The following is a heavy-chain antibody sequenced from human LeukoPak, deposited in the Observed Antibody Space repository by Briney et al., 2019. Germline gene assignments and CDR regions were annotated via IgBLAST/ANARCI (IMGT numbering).Heavy chain of an antibody. D-gene: IGHD5-24*01. CDR3: AKEGRSLQTY. J-gene: IGHJ4*02. CDR2: IKEGGTET. V-gene: IGHV3-7*03. Sequence: GGSLRLSCAASGFMFSSNWMSWVRLAPGKGLEWVANIKEGGTETYYVDSVKGRFTISRDNAKNSLYLQMNSLRVEDTAVYYCAKEGRSLQTYWGQGTLVTVSS. CDR1: GFMFSSNW.